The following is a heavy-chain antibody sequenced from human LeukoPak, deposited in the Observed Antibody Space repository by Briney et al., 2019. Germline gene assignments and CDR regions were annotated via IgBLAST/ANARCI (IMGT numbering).Heavy chain of an antibody. CDR3: ARDHGGSSDY. D-gene: IGHD1-26*01. CDR2: INPNSGGT. Sequence: ASVKVSCKASGYTFTSYGISWVRQAPGQGLEWMGWINPNSGGTNYAQKFQGRVTMTRDTSISTAYMELSRLRSDDTAVYYCARDHGGSSDYWGQGTLVTVSS. V-gene: IGHV1-2*02. J-gene: IGHJ4*02. CDR1: GYTFTSYG.